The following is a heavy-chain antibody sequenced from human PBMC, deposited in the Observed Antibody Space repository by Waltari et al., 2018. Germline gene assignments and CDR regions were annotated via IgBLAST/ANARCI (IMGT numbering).Heavy chain of an antibody. CDR2: IKHSGST. V-gene: IGHV4-34*01. CDR1: GGSFSGYY. CDR3: ARAPPYYYGSGSYHDY. J-gene: IGHJ4*02. Sequence: QVQLQQWGAGLLKPSETLSLTCAVYGGSFSGYYWSWIRQPPGKGLEWIGEIKHSGSTNYNPSLKSRVTISVDTSKNQFSLKLSSVTAADTAVYYCARAPPYYYGSGSYHDYWGQGTLVTVSS. D-gene: IGHD3-10*01.